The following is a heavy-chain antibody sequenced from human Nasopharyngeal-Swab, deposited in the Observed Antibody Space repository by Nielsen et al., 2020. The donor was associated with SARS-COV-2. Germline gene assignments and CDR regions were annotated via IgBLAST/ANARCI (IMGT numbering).Heavy chain of an antibody. Sequence: ASVQVSCKASGYTFTSYGISWVRQAPGQGLEWMGWISAYNGNTNYAQKLQGRVTMTTDTSTSTACLELRRLRSDDTAVYYCARGPVEQSYFDYWGQGTLVTVSS. D-gene: IGHD1-26*01. V-gene: IGHV1-18*01. J-gene: IGHJ4*02. CDR2: ISAYNGNT. CDR1: GYTFTSYG. CDR3: ARGPVEQSYFDY.